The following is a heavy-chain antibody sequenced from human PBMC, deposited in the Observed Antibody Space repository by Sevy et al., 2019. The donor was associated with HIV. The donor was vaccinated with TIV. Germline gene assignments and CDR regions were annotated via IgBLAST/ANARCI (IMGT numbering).Heavy chain of an antibody. Sequence: GGSLRLSCAASGFTFDDYAMQWVRQAPGRGLEWVSGISWNSGTIKYADSVKGRFTISRDNAKNSLYLQMNSLRTEDTALYYCAKVMVRGVIIYYFDYWGQGTLVTVSS. V-gene: IGHV3-9*01. CDR3: AKVMVRGVIIYYFDY. CDR1: GFTFDDYA. CDR2: ISWNSGTI. D-gene: IGHD3-10*01. J-gene: IGHJ4*02.